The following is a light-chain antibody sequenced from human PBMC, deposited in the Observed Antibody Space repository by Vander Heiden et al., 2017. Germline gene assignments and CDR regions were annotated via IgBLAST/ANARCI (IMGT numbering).Light chain of an antibody. CDR3: QQYGSSPMYS. CDR2: GAS. Sequence: EIVLTQSPGTLYLSPGERATLSCRASQSVRSSYLAWYQQKPGQSPRLLIYGASSRATGIPDRFSGSGSGTDFTLTISRLEPEDFAVYYCQQYGSSPMYSFGQGTKLEIK. J-gene: IGKJ2*03. CDR1: QSVRSSY. V-gene: IGKV3-20*01.